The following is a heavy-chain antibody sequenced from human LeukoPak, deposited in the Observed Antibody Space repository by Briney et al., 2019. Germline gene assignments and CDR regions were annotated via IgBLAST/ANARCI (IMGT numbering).Heavy chain of an antibody. D-gene: IGHD4-23*01. CDR3: ARDRATVVTRNLDY. CDR2: VYYSGST. CDR1: GGSISSYY. Sequence: NSSETLSLTCTVSGGSISSYYWSWIRQPPGKGLEWIGYVYYSGSTNYNPSLKSRVTISVDTSKNQFSLKLSSVTAADTAVYYCARDRATVVTRNLDYWGQGTLVTVSS. J-gene: IGHJ4*02. V-gene: IGHV4-59*12.